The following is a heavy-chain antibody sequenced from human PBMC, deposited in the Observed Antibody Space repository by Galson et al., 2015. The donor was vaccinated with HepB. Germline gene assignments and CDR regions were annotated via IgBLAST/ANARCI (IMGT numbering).Heavy chain of an antibody. CDR2: ISNIGNAI. V-gene: IGHV3-48*01. CDR3: AALWSTEPPRVAFDP. J-gene: IGHJ5*02. Sequence: SLRLSCAASRFTFSIYSMNWVRQAPGKGLEWISYISNIGNAIYYADSVRGRFTISRDNAKNSLYLQMNSLRAEDTAVYYCAALWSTEPPRVAFDPWGQGTLVTVSS. CDR1: RFTFSIYS. D-gene: IGHD3-16*01.